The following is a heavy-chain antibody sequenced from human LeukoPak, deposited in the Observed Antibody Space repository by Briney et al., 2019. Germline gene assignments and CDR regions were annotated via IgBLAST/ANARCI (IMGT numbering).Heavy chain of an antibody. J-gene: IGHJ6*03. CDR1: GGSISSGGYY. V-gene: IGHV4-31*03. D-gene: IGHD5-12*01. CDR2: IYYSGTT. Sequence: SQTLSLTCTVSGGSISSGGYYWSWIRQHPGKGLEWIGFIYYSGTTYYNPSLKCRVTISVDTSKNQFSLKLSSVTAADTAVYFCARVPLVATYYYFYYMDVWGKGTTVTVSS. CDR3: ARVPLVATYYYFYYMDV.